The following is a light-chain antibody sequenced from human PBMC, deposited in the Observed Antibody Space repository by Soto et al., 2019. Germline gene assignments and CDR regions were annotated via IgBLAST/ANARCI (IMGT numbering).Light chain of an antibody. CDR3: QQYGNFPST. CDR2: GAS. V-gene: IGKV3-20*01. CDR1: QSVPSDW. J-gene: IGKJ2*01. Sequence: EIVLTQSPGTLSLSPGERATLSCRASQSVPSDWLAWYRHKPGQAPRLLIYGASSMATGVPDRVSGSGSGTDFTLTINRLEPEYCAVYYCQQYGNFPSTFGQGTKLEIK.